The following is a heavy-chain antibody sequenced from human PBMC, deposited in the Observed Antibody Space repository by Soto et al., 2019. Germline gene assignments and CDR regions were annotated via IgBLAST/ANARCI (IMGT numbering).Heavy chain of an antibody. CDR3: TRHGGYCSGGSCYASAYFDY. Sequence: EVQLVESGGGLVQPGGSLKLSCAASGFTFSGAAMHWVRQASGKGLEWVGRIRSKANSYATAYAASVKGRFTISRDDSKNTAYLQMNSLKNEDTAVYYCTRHGGYCSGGSCYASAYFDYWGQGTLVTVSS. CDR1: GFTFSGAA. CDR2: IRSKANSYAT. D-gene: IGHD2-15*01. J-gene: IGHJ4*02. V-gene: IGHV3-73*02.